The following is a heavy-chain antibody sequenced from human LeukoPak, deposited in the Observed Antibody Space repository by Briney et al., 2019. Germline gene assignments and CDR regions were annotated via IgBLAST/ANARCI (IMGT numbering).Heavy chain of an antibody. CDR3: ARVVAESYFVVVPVERRGWSGWFDP. V-gene: IGHV4-34*01. Sequence: PSETLSLTCAVHGGSFSGYFWSWIRQPPGKGLDWIGEINESGSGDYNPSLKSRVTMSVDTSKNEFSLNLTSVIAADTAVYYCARVVAESYFVVVPVERRGWSGWFDPWGQGTLVTVSS. J-gene: IGHJ5*02. D-gene: IGHD2-2*01. CDR1: GGSFSGYF. CDR2: INESGSG.